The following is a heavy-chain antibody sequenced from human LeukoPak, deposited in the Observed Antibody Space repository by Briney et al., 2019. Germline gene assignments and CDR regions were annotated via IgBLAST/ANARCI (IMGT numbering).Heavy chain of an antibody. V-gene: IGHV3-21*01. CDR3: ARDNCAFSGSYWICFHGMYV. CDR1: RFTFTIYS. J-gene: IGHJ6*04. D-gene: IGHD3-10*01. CDR2: TIRIRSYI. Sequence: RGCLRLSCVASRFTFTIYSMNWVRPAPREWLGWVSSTIRIRSYIYHADPGKGRHTISRDNAKDSLYLQMNSLRAEDTAVYYCARDNCAFSGSYWICFHGMYVWRKGTTVTVSS.